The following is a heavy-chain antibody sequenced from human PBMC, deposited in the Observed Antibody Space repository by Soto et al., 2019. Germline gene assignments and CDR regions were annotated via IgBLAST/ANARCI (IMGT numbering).Heavy chain of an antibody. D-gene: IGHD5-12*01. CDR1: GPTFIAYY. CDR3: ARVSVDVPE. V-gene: IGHV1-2*02. Sequence: QLVQSGAEVKKPGASVRVSCKTSGPTFIAYYIHWVRQAPGQGLEWMGWIDPKSGGTTYEQKFLGRVTMTRDTYINTAYMELNRLTSDDTAVYYCARVSVDVPEWGQGTLITVSS. CDR2: IDPKSGGT. J-gene: IGHJ4*02.